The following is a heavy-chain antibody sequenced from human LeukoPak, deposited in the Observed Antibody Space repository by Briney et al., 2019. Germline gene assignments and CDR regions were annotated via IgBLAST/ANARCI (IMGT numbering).Heavy chain of an antibody. D-gene: IGHD6-6*01. Sequence: GGSLRLSCAASGFTFSSYAMSWVRQGPGKGLEWVANIKQDGSEKYYVDSVKGRFTISRDNAENSLYLQMNSLRAEDTAVYYCARVYRSSSGYCFDYWAQGTLVTVSS. V-gene: IGHV3-7*01. CDR3: ARVYRSSSGYCFDY. CDR1: GFTFSSYA. J-gene: IGHJ4*02. CDR2: IKQDGSEK.